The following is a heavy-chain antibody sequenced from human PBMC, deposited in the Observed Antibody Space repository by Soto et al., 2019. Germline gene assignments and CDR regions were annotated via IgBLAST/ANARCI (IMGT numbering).Heavy chain of an antibody. J-gene: IGHJ6*02. CDR1: GYTFSGFY. CDR3: ARGSFTMVRGVISYYYYYGMDV. CDR2: IKPNSGGT. Sequence: ASVKVSCKAPGYTFSGFYMHWVRQAPGQGLEWMGWIKPNSGGTESAEKFQGRVTMTRDTSISTAYMELSRLTSDDTAVYYCARGSFTMVRGVISYYYYYGMDVWGQGTTVTVSS. V-gene: IGHV1-2*02. D-gene: IGHD3-10*01.